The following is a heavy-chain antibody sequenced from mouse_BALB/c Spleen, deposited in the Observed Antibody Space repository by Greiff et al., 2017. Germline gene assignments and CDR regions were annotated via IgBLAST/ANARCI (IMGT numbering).Heavy chain of an antibody. CDR3: ARPGGNYAYYYAMDY. CDR1: GYTFTSYW. V-gene: IGHV1-7*01. D-gene: IGHD2-1*01. Sequence: VQLQESGAELAKPGASVKMSCKASGYTFTSYWMHWVKQRPGQGLEWIGYINPSTGYTEYNQKFKDKATLTADKSSSTAYMQLSSLTSEDSAVYYCARPGGNYAYYYAMDYWGQGTSVTVSS. CDR2: INPSTGYT. J-gene: IGHJ4*01.